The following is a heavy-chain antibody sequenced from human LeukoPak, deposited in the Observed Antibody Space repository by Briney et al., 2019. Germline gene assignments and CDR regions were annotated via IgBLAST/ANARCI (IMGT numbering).Heavy chain of an antibody. V-gene: IGHV1-18*01. CDR3: ARDPVLRYFDWGGAPAAFDI. J-gene: IGHJ3*02. Sequence: VSVKVSCKASGYTFTSYGISWVRQAPGQGLEWMGWISAYNGNTNYAQKLQGRVTMTTDTSTSTAYMELRSLRSDDTAVYYCARDPVLRYFDWGGAPAAFDIWGQGTMVTVSS. D-gene: IGHD3-9*01. CDR1: GYTFTSYG. CDR2: ISAYNGNT.